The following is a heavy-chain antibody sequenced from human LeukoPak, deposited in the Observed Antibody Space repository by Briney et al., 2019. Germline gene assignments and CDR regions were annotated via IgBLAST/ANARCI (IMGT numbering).Heavy chain of an antibody. Sequence: SETLSLTCTVSGYSISSGYYWGWIRQPPGKGLEWIGSIYHSGRTFYNPSLKSRVTISVDTSKNQFSLKLISVTAADTAVYYCARDGLSYGYELSPFDYWGQGTLVTVSS. CDR3: ARDGLSYGYELSPFDY. CDR1: GYSISSGYY. J-gene: IGHJ4*02. CDR2: IYHSGRT. D-gene: IGHD5-18*01. V-gene: IGHV4-38-2*02.